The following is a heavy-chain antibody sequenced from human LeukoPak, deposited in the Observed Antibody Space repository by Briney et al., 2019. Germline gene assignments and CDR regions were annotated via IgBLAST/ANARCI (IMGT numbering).Heavy chain of an antibody. CDR2: IYSSGST. V-gene: IGHV4-39*07. CDR1: GASINSGSNY. D-gene: IGHD5-18*01. Sequence: SETLSLTCRVSGASINSGSNYWGWIRQPPGKTLEWIGSIYSSGSTYYNPSLKSRVSIMIDTPKNHFSLTLSSVTAADTAVYYCARSDGYGLVGIWGQGTMVTVSS. J-gene: IGHJ3*02. CDR3: ARSDGYGLVGI.